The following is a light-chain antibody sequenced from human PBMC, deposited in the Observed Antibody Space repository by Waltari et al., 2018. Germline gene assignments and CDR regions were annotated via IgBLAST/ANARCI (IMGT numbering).Light chain of an antibody. J-gene: IGLJ2*01. CDR2: YNN. Sequence: SVLTQPPSASGTPGQRVTISCSGGSSNIGRNTVNWYQHVPGTAPTLLVYYNNQRPSAVPDRFAGSTSGTSASLAISGLQSADEATYYCSVWDDSLNGVVFGGGTKLAVL. V-gene: IGLV1-44*01. CDR1: SSNIGRNT. CDR3: SVWDDSLNGVV.